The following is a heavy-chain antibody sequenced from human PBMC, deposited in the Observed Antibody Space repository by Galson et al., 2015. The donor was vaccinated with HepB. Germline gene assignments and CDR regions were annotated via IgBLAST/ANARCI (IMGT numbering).Heavy chain of an antibody. V-gene: IGHV5-51*01. CDR3: ARQVVITSYRAFDI. CDR2: IYPGDSDT. CDR1: GYTFTNNW. Sequence: QSGAEVKKPGESLKISCKASGYTFTNNWIAWVRQMPGKGLEWMGIIYPGDSDTRYSPSFQGQVSISADKSISTAYLQWSSLKASDTAMYYCARQVVITSYRAFDIWGQGTMVTVSS. J-gene: IGHJ3*02. D-gene: IGHD3-22*01.